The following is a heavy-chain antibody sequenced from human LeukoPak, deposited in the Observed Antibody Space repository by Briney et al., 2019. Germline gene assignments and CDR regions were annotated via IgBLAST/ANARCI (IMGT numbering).Heavy chain of an antibody. D-gene: IGHD2-2*01. CDR2: VSSSSRLI. V-gene: IGHV3-11*01. Sequence: GGSLSLSCAPSGFTFTDYYMSWIRQAPGKGLEWVSYVSSSSRLIYYADSVKGRFTISRDNAKNSLYLQMNSLRAEDTAVYYCAKAEGDCSSTSCLYYFYYWGQGTLVTVSS. J-gene: IGHJ4*02. CDR3: AKAEGDCSSTSCLYYFYY. CDR1: GFTFTDYY.